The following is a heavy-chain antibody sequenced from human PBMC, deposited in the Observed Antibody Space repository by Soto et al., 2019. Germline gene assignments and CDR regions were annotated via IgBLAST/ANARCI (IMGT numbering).Heavy chain of an antibody. D-gene: IGHD6-19*01. J-gene: IGHJ4*02. Sequence: QVQLQQWGAGLLKPSETLSLTCAVYGGSFSGYYWSWIRQPPGKGLEWIGEINHSGSTNYNPSLKSRVTISVDTSKNQFSRKLSSVTAADTAVYYCARAYFRSGIDYWGQGTLVTVSS. CDR2: INHSGST. CDR1: GGSFSGYY. CDR3: ARAYFRSGIDY. V-gene: IGHV4-34*01.